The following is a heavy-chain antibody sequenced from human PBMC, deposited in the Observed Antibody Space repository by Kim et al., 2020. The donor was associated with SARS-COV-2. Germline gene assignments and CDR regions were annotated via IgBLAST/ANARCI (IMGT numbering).Heavy chain of an antibody. D-gene: IGHD3-10*01. CDR1: GYTFTGYY. CDR2: INPNSGGT. Sequence: ASVKVSCKASGYTFTGYYMHWVRQAPGQGLEWMGWINPNSGGTNYAQKFQGRVTMTRDTSISTAYMELSRLRSDDTAVYYCARVITMVRGVVRVGWFDPWGQGTLVTVSS. V-gene: IGHV1-2*02. CDR3: ARVITMVRGVVRVGWFDP. J-gene: IGHJ5*02.